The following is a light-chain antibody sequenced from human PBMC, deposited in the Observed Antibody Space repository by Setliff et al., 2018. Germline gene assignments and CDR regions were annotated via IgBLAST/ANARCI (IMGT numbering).Light chain of an antibody. V-gene: IGLV1-47*01. CDR2: RNN. J-gene: IGLJ2*01. CDR1: SSNIGSNY. Sequence: QSALTQPPSASGTPGQRVTISCSGSSSNIGSNYVYWYQQLPRTAPKLLIYRNNQRPAGVPDRFSGCKSCTSASLAISGLRSEDEADYYCAAWDDSLIVVVFGGGTKGTV. CDR3: AAWDDSLIVVV.